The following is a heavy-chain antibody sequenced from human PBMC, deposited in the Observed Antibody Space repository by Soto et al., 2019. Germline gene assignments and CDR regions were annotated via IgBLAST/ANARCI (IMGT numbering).Heavy chain of an antibody. V-gene: IGHV3-30-3*01. CDR3: ARGLGIAAAGSSGIYYYYYGMDV. CDR2: ISYDGSNK. D-gene: IGHD6-13*01. CDR1: GFTFSSYA. Sequence: QVQLVESGGGVVQPGRSLRLSCAASGFTFSSYAMHWVRQAPGKGLEWVAVISYDGSNKYYADSVKGRFTISRDNSKNTLYLQMNSLRAEDTAVYYCARGLGIAAAGSSGIYYYYYGMDVWGQGTTVTVSS. J-gene: IGHJ6*02.